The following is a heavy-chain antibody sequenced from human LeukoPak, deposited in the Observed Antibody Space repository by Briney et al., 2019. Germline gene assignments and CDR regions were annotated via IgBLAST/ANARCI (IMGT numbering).Heavy chain of an antibody. J-gene: IGHJ4*02. V-gene: IGHV1-24*01. D-gene: IGHD6-13*01. CDR2: FDPEDGET. CDR3: ARTYSSSWFDY. CDR1: GYTLTELS. Sequence: ASVKVSCKVSGYTLTELSMHWVRQAPGKGLEWMGGFDPEDGETIYAQKFQGRVTMTTDTSTSTAYMELRSLRSDDTAVYYCARTYSSSWFDYWGQGTLVTVSS.